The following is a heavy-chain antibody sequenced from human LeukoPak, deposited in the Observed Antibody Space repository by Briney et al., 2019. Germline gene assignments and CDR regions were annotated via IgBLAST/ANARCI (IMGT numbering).Heavy chain of an antibody. J-gene: IGHJ6*02. Sequence: GGSLRPSCAASGFTVSSNYMSWVRQAPGKGLEWVSVIYSGGSTYYADSVKGRFTISRDNSKNTLYLQMNSLRAEDTAVYYCARDRVADSSGGYYYYGMDVWGQGTTVTVSS. D-gene: IGHD6-19*01. V-gene: IGHV3-53*01. CDR2: IYSGGST. CDR1: GFTVSSNY. CDR3: ARDRVADSSGGYYYYGMDV.